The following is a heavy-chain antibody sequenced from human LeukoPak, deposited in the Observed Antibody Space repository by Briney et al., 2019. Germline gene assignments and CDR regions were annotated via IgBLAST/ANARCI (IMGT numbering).Heavy chain of an antibody. J-gene: IGHJ5*02. Sequence: GGSLRLSCAASGFTFSGCAKHWVRQASGKGLEWVGRIRSKANSYATAYAASVKGRFTISRDDSKNTAYLQMNSLKTEDTAVYYCTRPHCSGGIVGFVCWFDPWGQGTLVTVSS. V-gene: IGHV3-73*01. CDR3: TRPHCSGGIVGFVCWFDP. CDR1: GFTFSGCA. D-gene: IGHD2-15*01. CDR2: IRSKANSYAT.